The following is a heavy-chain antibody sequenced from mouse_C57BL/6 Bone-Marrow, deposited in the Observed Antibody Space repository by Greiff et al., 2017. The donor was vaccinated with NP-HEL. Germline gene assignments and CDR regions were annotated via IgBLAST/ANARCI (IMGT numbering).Heavy chain of an antibody. D-gene: IGHD3-2*02. Sequence: DVQLQESGPGLVKPSQSLSLTCSVTGYSITSGYSWNWIRQFPGNKLEWMGYISYDSSNNYNPSLNNTISITRDTSKNQFFLKLNSVTTEDTATYYCARWGQLRLHFDYWGQGTTLTVSS. CDR1: GYSITSGYS. CDR3: ARWGQLRLHFDY. CDR2: ISYDSSN. V-gene: IGHV3-6*01. J-gene: IGHJ2*01.